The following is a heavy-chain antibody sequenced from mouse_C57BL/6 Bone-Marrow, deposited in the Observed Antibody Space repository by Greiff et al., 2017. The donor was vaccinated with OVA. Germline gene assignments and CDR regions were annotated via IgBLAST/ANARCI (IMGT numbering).Heavy chain of an antibody. D-gene: IGHD2-3*01. CDR1: GYTFTSYW. CDR3: TRRVYDFYWYFDV. V-gene: IGHV1-5*01. Sequence: VQLQQSGAELARPGASVKLSCKTSGYTFTSYWMHWVKQRPGQGLEWIGAIYPGNSDTSYNQKFKGKAKLTAVTSASTAYMELSSLTNEDSAVYYCTRRVYDFYWYFDVWGTGTTVTVSS. J-gene: IGHJ1*03. CDR2: IYPGNSDT.